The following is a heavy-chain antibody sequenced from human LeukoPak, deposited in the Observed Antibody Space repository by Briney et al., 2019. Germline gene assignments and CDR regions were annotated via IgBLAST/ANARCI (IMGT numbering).Heavy chain of an antibody. J-gene: IGHJ6*02. CDR2: ISGSGGST. CDR3: AKDPAASGYSYGYSLDYYYYGMDV. CDR1: GFTFSSYA. Sequence: GGSLRLSCAASGFTFSSYAMCWVRQAPGKGLEWVSAISGSGGSTYYADSVKGRFTISRDNSKNTLYLQMSSLRAEDTAVYYCAKDPAASGYSYGYSLDYYYYGMDVWGQGTTVTVSS. D-gene: IGHD5-18*01. V-gene: IGHV3-23*01.